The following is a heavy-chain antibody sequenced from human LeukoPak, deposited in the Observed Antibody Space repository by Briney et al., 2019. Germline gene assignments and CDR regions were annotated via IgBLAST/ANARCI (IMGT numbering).Heavy chain of an antibody. V-gene: IGHV4-59*01. CDR3: ARSQGIGYFDY. J-gene: IGHJ4*02. CDR2: IYYSGST. CDR1: GGSINSYY. D-gene: IGHD2-21*01. Sequence: PSETLSLTCTVSGGSINSYYWSWLRQPPGKGLEWIGYIYYSGSTNYNPSLKSRVTISVDTSKNQFSLKLSSVTAADTAVYYCARSQGIGYFDYWGQGTLVTVSS.